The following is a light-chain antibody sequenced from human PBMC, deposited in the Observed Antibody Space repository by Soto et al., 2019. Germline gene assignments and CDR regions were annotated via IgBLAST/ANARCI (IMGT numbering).Light chain of an antibody. V-gene: IGLV3-21*02. CDR3: QVWDSTSAHVV. Sequence: SYELTQPPSVSVAPGQTASIAFGGTNIERESVHWHQQKPGQAPVLVVYDDSDRPSGIPERFSGSNSGSTATLTITRVEVGDEADYYCQVWDSTSAHVVFGGGTKLTVL. CDR2: DDS. CDR1: NIERES. J-gene: IGLJ2*01.